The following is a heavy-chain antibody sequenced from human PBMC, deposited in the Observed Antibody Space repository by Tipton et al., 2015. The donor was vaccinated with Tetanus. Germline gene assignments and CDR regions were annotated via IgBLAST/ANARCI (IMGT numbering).Heavy chain of an antibody. D-gene: IGHD1-7*01. V-gene: IGHV3-21*01. Sequence: GSLRLSCAASGFTFSSYSMNWVRQAPGKGLEWVSSISSSSSYIYYADSVKGRFTISRDNAKNSLYLQMNSLRDEDTAVYYCARDLDNWNYEGVYNWFDPWGQGTLVTVSS. CDR1: GFTFSSYS. J-gene: IGHJ5*02. CDR3: ARDLDNWNYEGVYNWFDP. CDR2: ISSSSSYI.